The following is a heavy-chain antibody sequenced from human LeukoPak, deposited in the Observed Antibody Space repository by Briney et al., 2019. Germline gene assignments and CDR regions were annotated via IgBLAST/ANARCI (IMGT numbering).Heavy chain of an antibody. J-gene: IGHJ5*02. CDR2: ISAYNGNT. D-gene: IGHD6-13*01. CDR1: GGTFSSYA. Sequence: ASVKVSCKASGGTFSSYAISWVRQAPGQGLEWMGWISAYNGNTNYAQKLQGRVTMTTDTSTSTAYMELRSLRSDDTAVYYCARGGGIAAAGYWFDPWGQGTLVTVSS. V-gene: IGHV1-18*01. CDR3: ARGGGIAAAGYWFDP.